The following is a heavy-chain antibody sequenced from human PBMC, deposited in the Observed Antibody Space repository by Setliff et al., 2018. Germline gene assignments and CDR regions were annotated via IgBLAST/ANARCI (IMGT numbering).Heavy chain of an antibody. Sequence: ASETLSLTCAVSYYSISSGYYWGWIRQPPGKGLEWIGSMYHSGSTYYNPSLKSRVTISVDTSKNQFSLKLSSVTAADTAVYYCARLLAAAGGHFDYWGQGTLVTV. CDR3: ARLLAAAGGHFDY. V-gene: IGHV4-38-2*01. CDR2: MYHSGST. CDR1: YYSISSGYY. D-gene: IGHD6-13*01. J-gene: IGHJ4*02.